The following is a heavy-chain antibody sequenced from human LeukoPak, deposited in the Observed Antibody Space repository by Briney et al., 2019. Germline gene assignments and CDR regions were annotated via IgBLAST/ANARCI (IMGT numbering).Heavy chain of an antibody. V-gene: IGHV4-39*01. Sequence: SETLSLTCTVSGGSISSSSYYWGWIRQPPGKGVEWIGSIYYSGSTYYNPSLKSRVTISVGTSKNQFSLKLSSVTAADTAVYYCATPTGVRLLDAFDIWGQGTMVTVSS. J-gene: IGHJ3*02. CDR2: IYYSGST. CDR3: ATPTGVRLLDAFDI. CDR1: GGSISSSSYY. D-gene: IGHD4/OR15-4a*01.